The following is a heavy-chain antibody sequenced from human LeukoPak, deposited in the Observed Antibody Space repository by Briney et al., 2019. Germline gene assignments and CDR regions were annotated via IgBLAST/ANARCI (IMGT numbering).Heavy chain of an antibody. CDR3: ARGGSGSYYTLFDY. CDR1: GFTFSTYW. D-gene: IGHD3-10*01. V-gene: IGHV3-7*01. Sequence: PGGSLRLSCAASGFTFSTYWMTWVRQAPGKGLEWVANIKQDGSETYYVDSVKGRFTISRDNGKNSLYLHMNSLRAEDTAVYYCARGGSGSYYTLFDYWGQGTLVTVSS. J-gene: IGHJ4*02. CDR2: IKQDGSET.